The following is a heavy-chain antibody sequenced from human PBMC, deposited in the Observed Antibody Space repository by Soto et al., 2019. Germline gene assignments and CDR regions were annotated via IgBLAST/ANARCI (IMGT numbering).Heavy chain of an antibody. CDR2: IYHSGST. CDR1: GGSISSSNW. CDR3: ARDRSTTYYYVSGSYYKDWYFDY. Sequence: PSETLSLTCAVSGGSISSSNWWSWVRQPPGKELEWIGEIYHSGSTNYNPSLKSRVTISVDKSKNQFSLKLSSVTAADTAVYYCARDRSTTYYYVSGSYYKDWYFDYWGQGTLVTVSS. D-gene: IGHD3-10*01. J-gene: IGHJ4*02. V-gene: IGHV4-4*02.